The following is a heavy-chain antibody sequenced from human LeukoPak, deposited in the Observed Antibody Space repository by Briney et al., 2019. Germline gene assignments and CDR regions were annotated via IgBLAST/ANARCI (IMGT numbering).Heavy chain of an antibody. Sequence: AGGSLRLSCAASGFTFDNYVMNWVRQAPGKGLEWVSGISASGGKTYYADSVKGRFTISGDNSKNTLYLQMNSLTAEDTALYYWAEGWVSSSAPLHFGLWGQGTLVIVSS. CDR3: AEGWVSSSAPLHFGL. V-gene: IGHV3-23*01. D-gene: IGHD6-6*01. CDR1: GFTFDNYV. CDR2: ISASGGKT. J-gene: IGHJ4*01.